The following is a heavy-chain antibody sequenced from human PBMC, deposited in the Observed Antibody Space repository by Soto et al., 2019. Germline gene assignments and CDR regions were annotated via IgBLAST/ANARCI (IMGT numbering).Heavy chain of an antibody. D-gene: IGHD3-16*01. CDR1: GGSISSYY. V-gene: IGHV4-59*01. Sequence: QVQLQESGPGLVKPSETLSLTCTVSGGSISSYYWNWIRQPPGKGLEWIGYIYCSGSTNYNPSLKXXVTISVDTAKNQFSLKLSSVTAADTAVYYCARDGGTYGMDVWGQGTTVTVSS. J-gene: IGHJ6*02. CDR3: ARDGGTYGMDV. CDR2: IYCSGST.